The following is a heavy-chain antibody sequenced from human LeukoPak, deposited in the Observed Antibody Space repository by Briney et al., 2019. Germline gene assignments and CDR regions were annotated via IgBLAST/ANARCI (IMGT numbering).Heavy chain of an antibody. Sequence: PGGSLRLSCAASGFTFSSYAMSWVRQAPGKGLEWVSAISGSGGSTYYADSVKGRFTISRDNSKNTLYLQMNSLRAEDTAVYYCAKRGLIVGATTRNGVDYWGQGTLVTVSS. D-gene: IGHD1-26*01. V-gene: IGHV3-23*01. CDR2: ISGSGGST. CDR3: AKRGLIVGATTRNGVDY. J-gene: IGHJ4*02. CDR1: GFTFSSYA.